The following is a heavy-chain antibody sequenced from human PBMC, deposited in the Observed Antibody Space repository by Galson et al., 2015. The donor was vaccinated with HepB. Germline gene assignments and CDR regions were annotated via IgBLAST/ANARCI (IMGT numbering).Heavy chain of an antibody. CDR1: GFTFNSYS. V-gene: IGHV3-21*06. CDR3: ARWVDSSANQYYFDY. D-gene: IGHD3-22*01. CDR2: ISSSSSYI. Sequence: SLRLSCAASGFTFNSYSMNWVRQAPGKGLEWVSSISSSSSYIYYADSVKSRFTISRDNAKNSLYLQMNSLRAEDTAVYYCARWVDSSANQYYFDYWGQGTLVAVSS. J-gene: IGHJ4*02.